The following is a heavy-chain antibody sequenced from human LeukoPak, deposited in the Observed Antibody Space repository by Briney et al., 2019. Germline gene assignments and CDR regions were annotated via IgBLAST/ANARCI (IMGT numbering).Heavy chain of an antibody. D-gene: IGHD3/OR15-3a*01. V-gene: IGHV3-23*01. CDR2: ISASGGRT. Sequence: PGGSLRLSCAASGFTLHSCAMSWVRQAPGKGPEWVAIISASGGRTYHADSVQGRFIISRDTSDNTVYLHMNSLRAEDTAVYYCAKQRPYYDFWGPFDYWGQGIPVLVSS. J-gene: IGHJ4*02. CDR3: AKQRPYYDFWGPFDY. CDR1: GFTLHSCA.